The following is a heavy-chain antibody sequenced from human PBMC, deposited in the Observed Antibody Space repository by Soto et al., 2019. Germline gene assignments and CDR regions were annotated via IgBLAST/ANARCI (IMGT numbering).Heavy chain of an antibody. Sequence: GSLRLSCAASGFTLSRYWMSWVRQAPGRGLEWVANIKQDGSQKYYVESLKGRFSISRDNAKNSLYLQMNSLRAEDTAVYYCARGDYYDTSGYFHDAFDIWGQGTMVTVSS. D-gene: IGHD3-22*01. CDR2: IKQDGSQK. CDR1: GFTLSRYW. V-gene: IGHV3-7*04. J-gene: IGHJ3*02. CDR3: ARGDYYDTSGYFHDAFDI.